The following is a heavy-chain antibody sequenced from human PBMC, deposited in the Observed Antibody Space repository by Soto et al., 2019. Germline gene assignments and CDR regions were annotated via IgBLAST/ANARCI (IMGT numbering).Heavy chain of an antibody. CDR2: IWYDGSNK. CDR3: AKDWEVDTAMVAYYYYGMDV. D-gene: IGHD5-18*01. V-gene: IGHV3-33*06. CDR1: GFTFSSYC. Sequence: GGSLRLSCAPSGFTFSSYCMHWARQAPGKGLEWVAVIWYDGSNKVYADSVKGRFTISRDNSKNTLYLQMNSLRAEDTAVYYCAKDWEVDTAMVAYYYYGMDVWGQGTTVTVSS. J-gene: IGHJ6*02.